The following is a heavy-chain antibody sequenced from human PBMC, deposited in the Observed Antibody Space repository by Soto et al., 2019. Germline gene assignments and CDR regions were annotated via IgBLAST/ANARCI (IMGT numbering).Heavy chain of an antibody. V-gene: IGHV4-38-2*01. CDR3: AISRGTTVNNYYYYYGMDV. D-gene: IGHD4-17*01. Sequence: KTSETLSLTCAVSGYSISSGYYWGWIRQPPGKGLEWIGSIYHSGSTYYNPSLKSRVTISVDTSKNQFSLKLSSVTAADTAVYYCAISRGTTVNNYYYYYGMDVWGKGTTVTVSS. CDR2: IYHSGST. CDR1: GYSISSGYY. J-gene: IGHJ6*04.